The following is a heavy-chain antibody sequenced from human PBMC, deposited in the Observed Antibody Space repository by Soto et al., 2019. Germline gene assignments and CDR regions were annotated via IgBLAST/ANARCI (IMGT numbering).Heavy chain of an antibody. J-gene: IGHJ4*02. V-gene: IGHV1-58*01. D-gene: IGHD5-12*01. Sequence: VKVSCKASGFTFTSSAVQWVRQARGQRLEWIGWIVVGSGNTNYAQKFQERVTITRDMSTSTAYMELSSLRSEDTAVYYCAADGRDGYNLFDYWGQGTLVTVSS. CDR2: IVVGSGNT. CDR1: GFTFTSSA. CDR3: AADGRDGYNLFDY.